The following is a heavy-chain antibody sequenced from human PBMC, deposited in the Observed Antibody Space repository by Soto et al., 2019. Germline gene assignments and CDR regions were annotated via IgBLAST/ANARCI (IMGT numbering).Heavy chain of an antibody. Sequence: GGSLRLSCSVSGFTFTSYAMHWVRQAPGKGLEYVSAIISNGGSTYYADSVKGRFTISRANSKNTLNLQMSSLRAVDTAVYYCVNGGVASFRWFDPWGQGTLVTVSS. CDR3: VNGGVASFRWFDP. J-gene: IGHJ5*02. CDR2: IISNGGST. CDR1: GFTFTSYA. V-gene: IGHV3-64D*06. D-gene: IGHD1-26*01.